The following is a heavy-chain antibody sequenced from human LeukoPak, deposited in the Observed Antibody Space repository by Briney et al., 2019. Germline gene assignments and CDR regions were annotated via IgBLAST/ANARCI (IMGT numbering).Heavy chain of an antibody. V-gene: IGHV3-21*01. CDR2: ISSSSSYI. D-gene: IGHD1-1*01. CDR3: ARGSYNWNDRPTLPIEY. J-gene: IGHJ4*02. CDR1: GFTFSSYS. Sequence: GGSLRLSCAASGFTFSSYSMNWVRQAPGKGLEWVSSISSSSSYIYYADSVKGRFTISRDNAKNSLYLQMNSLRAEDTALYYCARGSYNWNDRPTLPIEYWGQGTLVTVSS.